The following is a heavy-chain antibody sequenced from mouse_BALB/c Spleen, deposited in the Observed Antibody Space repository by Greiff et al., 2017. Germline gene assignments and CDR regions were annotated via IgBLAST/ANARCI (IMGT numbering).Heavy chain of an antibody. V-gene: IGHV14-4*02. Sequence: VQLQQSGAELVRSGASVKLSCTASGFNIKDYYMHWVKQRPEQGLEWIGWIDPENGDTEYAPKFQGKATMTADTSSNTAYLQLSSLTSEDTAVYYCNGGNPSMDYWGQGTSVTVSS. CDR3: NGGNPSMDY. CDR2: IDPENGDT. J-gene: IGHJ4*01. D-gene: IGHD2-1*01. CDR1: GFNIKDYY.